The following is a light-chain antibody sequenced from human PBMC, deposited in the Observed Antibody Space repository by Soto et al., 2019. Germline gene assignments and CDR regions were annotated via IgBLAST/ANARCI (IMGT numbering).Light chain of an antibody. V-gene: IGKV1-39*01. CDR3: QQSYSTPLT. CDR2: AAS. CDR1: QSISSY. J-gene: IGKJ4*01. Sequence: GGRVTITCRASQSISSYLNWYQQKPGKAPKLLIYAASSLQSGVPSRFSGSGSGTDFTLTISSLQPEDFATYYCQQSYSTPLTFGGGTKVDIK.